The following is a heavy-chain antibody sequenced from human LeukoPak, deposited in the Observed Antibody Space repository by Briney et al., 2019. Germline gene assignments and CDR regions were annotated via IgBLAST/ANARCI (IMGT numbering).Heavy chain of an antibody. CDR1: GGSISSSSYY. V-gene: IGHV4-39*01. J-gene: IGHJ2*01. CDR2: IYYSGST. Sequence: KPSETLSLTCTVSGGSISSSSYYWGWIRQPPGKGLEWIGSIYYSGSTYYNPSLKSRVTISVDTSKNQFSLKLSSVTAADTAVYYCARHPRSYYGSGSHWYFDLWGRGTLVTVSS. D-gene: IGHD3-10*01. CDR3: ARHPRSYYGSGSHWYFDL.